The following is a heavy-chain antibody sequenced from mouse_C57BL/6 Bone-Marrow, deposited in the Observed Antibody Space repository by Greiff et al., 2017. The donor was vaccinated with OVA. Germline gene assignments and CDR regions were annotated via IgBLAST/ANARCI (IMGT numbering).Heavy chain of an antibody. V-gene: IGHV1-81*01. CDR2: IYPGSGST. J-gene: IGHJ3*01. CDR3: ARVGFAY. CDR1: GYTFTSYG. Sequence: VQLKESGAELVRPGASVTLSCKASGYTFTSYGISWVKQTPGQGLEWIGAIYPGSGSTYYNEKFKGKATLTADKSSSTAYMELRSLTSEYSAVYFGARVGFAYWGQGTPVTVSA.